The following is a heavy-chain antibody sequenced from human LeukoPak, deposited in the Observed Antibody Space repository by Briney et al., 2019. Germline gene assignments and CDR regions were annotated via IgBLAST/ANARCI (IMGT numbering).Heavy chain of an antibody. CDR2: FYYSGST. Sequence: PSETLSLTCTVSGDSISSSSYFWGWIRQPPGKGLEWIGSFYYSGSTYYNPSVKSRVTISVDTSKNQFSLKLSSVTAADTAVYYCARESVQWLVPPVPFDYWGQGTLVTVSS. V-gene: IGHV4-39*07. J-gene: IGHJ4*02. CDR1: GDSISSSSYF. CDR3: ARESVQWLVPPVPFDY. D-gene: IGHD6-19*01.